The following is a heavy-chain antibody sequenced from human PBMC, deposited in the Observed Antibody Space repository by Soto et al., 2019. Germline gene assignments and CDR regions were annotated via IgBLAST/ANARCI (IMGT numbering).Heavy chain of an antibody. J-gene: IGHJ5*02. CDR2: IHYSGST. Sequence: SETLSLTCTVSGDSISSYSWSWIRQPPGKGLEWIGNIHYSGSTNYNPSLKSRVTISVDRSKNQFSLKRSSVTAADTAVYYCARHPSDFWFDPWGQGTLVTVSS. V-gene: IGHV4-59*08. CDR1: GDSISSYS. CDR3: ARHPSDFWFDP. D-gene: IGHD2-21*02.